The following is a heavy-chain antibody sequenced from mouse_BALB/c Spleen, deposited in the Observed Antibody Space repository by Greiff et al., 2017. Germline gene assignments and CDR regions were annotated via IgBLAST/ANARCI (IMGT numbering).Heavy chain of an antibody. J-gene: IGHJ3*01. CDR1: GFTFSSYT. CDR3: ARRRGYDDAFAY. Sequence: EVKLMESGGGLVQPGGSLKLSCAASGFTFSSYTMSWVRQTPEKRLEWVAYISNGGGSTYYPDTVKGRFTISRDNAKNTLYLQMSSLKSEDTAMYYCARRRGYDDAFAYWGQGTLVTVSA. CDR2: ISNGGGST. V-gene: IGHV5-12-2*01. D-gene: IGHD2-4*01.